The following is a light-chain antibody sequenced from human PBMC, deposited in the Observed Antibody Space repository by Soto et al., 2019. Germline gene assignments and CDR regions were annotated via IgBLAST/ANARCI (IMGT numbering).Light chain of an antibody. CDR3: SSYTSSSTWV. CDR2: EVT. J-gene: IGLJ3*02. Sequence: QSALTQPASVSGSPGQSITISCTGTSSDVGGYNYVSWYQQHPGKAPKLMIYEVTNRPSGVSNRFSGSKSGNTASLTISGLQAEDEADYYCSSYTSSSTWVFGGGTKQTVL. CDR1: SSDVGGYNY. V-gene: IGLV2-14*01.